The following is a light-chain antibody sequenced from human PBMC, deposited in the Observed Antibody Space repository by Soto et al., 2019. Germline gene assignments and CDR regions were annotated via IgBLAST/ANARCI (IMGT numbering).Light chain of an antibody. CDR1: QSISSW. J-gene: IGKJ1*01. Sequence: DIQMTQSPSTLSASLGDRATLTCGASQSISSWLAWYQQKPGKAPKLLIYKTSSLESGVPSRFSGSGSGTEFTLTISSLQPDDFAAYYCQQYKSYSEAFGQGTKVDIK. CDR2: KTS. CDR3: QQYKSYSEA. V-gene: IGKV1-5*03.